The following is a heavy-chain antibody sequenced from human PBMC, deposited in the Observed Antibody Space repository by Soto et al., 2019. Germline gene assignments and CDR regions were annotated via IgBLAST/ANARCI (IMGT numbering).Heavy chain of an antibody. D-gene: IGHD1-26*01. CDR2: IYYNGIT. CDR3: ARDVGLGVYFDF. Sequence: QVQLRESGPGLVKPSETLSLTCTVSGGSISPYYWSWIRQPPGKGLGWNGYIYYNGITNYNPSLKRRLTISVDTSKTSLSLKLISTTAADTAVYYCARDVGLGVYFDFWGRGTPVSVSS. J-gene: IGHJ4*02. V-gene: IGHV4-59*01. CDR1: GGSISPYY.